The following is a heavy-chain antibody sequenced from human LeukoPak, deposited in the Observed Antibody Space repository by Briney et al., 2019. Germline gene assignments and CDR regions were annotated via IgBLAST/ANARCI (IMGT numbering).Heavy chain of an antibody. CDR3: AREGHSRFDY. CDR2: IYYSAST. J-gene: IGHJ4*02. V-gene: IGHV4-59*12. CDR1: GGSISSYY. Sequence: SETLSLTCTVSGGSISSYYWSWIRQPPGKGLEWIGYIYYSASTNYNPSLKSRVTISVDTSKNQFSLKLSSVTAADTAVYYCAREGHSRFDYWGQGTLVTVSS. D-gene: IGHD6-13*01.